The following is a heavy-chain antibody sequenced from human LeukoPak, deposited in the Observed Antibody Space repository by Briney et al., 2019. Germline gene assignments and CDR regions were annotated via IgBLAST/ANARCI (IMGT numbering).Heavy chain of an antibody. J-gene: IGHJ4*01. CDR1: GGSISSYY. D-gene: IGHD5-24*01. CDR2: IYYSGST. Sequence: SETLSLTCTVSGGSISSYYWSWIRQPPGKGLEWIGYIYYSGSTNYNPSLKSRVTISVDTSKNQFSLKLSSVTAADTAVYYCTRDPGDGYNSLNYWGHGTLVTVFS. V-gene: IGHV4-59*01. CDR3: TRDPGDGYNSLNY.